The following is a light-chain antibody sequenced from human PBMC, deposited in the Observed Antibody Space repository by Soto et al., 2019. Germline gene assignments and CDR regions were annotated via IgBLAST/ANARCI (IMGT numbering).Light chain of an antibody. CDR1: QSISSW. CDR2: KAS. Sequence: DIQMTQSPSTLSASVGDRVIITCRASQSISSWLAWYQQKPGTAPKLLIYKASTLQSGVPSRFSGSGSGTEFTLTIISLQPDDSATYYCQQYSDNWTFGQGTKVEIK. V-gene: IGKV1-5*03. CDR3: QQYSDNWT. J-gene: IGKJ1*01.